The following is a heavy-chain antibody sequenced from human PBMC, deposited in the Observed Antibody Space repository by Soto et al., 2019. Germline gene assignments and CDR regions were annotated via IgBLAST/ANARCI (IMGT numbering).Heavy chain of an antibody. J-gene: IGHJ3*02. V-gene: IGHV3-30*18. Sequence: QVQLVESGGGVVQPGRSLRLSCAASGFTFSSYGMHWVRQAPGKGLEWVAVISYDGSNKYYADSVKGRFTISRDNSKNTLYLQMNSLRAEDTAVYYCAKNVVCTNGVCYWAFDIWDQGTMVTVSS. CDR1: GFTFSSYG. CDR3: AKNVVCTNGVCYWAFDI. D-gene: IGHD2-8*01. CDR2: ISYDGSNK.